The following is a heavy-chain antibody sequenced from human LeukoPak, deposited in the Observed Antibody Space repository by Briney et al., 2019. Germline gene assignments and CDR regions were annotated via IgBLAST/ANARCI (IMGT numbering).Heavy chain of an antibody. CDR3: ARGPPTNYYDTRGFFRPLDY. CDR1: GESFSDYY. CDR2: IHHGGTT. V-gene: IGHV4-34*01. D-gene: IGHD3-22*01. Sequence: SVILSLTFAVYGESFSDYYWSWIRQAPGKRLEWIGEIHHGGTTNYSPSLRGRLAMSTDTSNNQFSLQLTSVTASDTAVYFCARGPPTNYYDTRGFFRPLDYWGQGTLVTVSS. J-gene: IGHJ4*02.